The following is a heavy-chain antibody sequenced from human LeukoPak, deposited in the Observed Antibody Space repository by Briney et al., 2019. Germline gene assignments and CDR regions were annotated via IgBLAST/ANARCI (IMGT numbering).Heavy chain of an antibody. CDR1: GGSISSSNW. Sequence: SETLSLTCAVSGGSISSSNWWSWIRQPPGKGLEWIGNIYYSGSTNYNPSLKSRVTISVDTSKNQFSLKLSSVTAADTAVYYCTRGSIAYYYMDVWGAGTTVTISS. J-gene: IGHJ6*03. V-gene: IGHV4-61*01. D-gene: IGHD3-22*01. CDR2: IYYSGST. CDR3: TRGSIAYYYMDV.